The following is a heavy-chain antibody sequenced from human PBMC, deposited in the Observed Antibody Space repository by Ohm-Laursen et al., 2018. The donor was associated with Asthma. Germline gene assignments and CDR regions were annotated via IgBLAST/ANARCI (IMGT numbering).Heavy chain of an antibody. V-gene: IGHV1-69*01. Sequence: SSVKVSCKASGGTFSSYAISWVRQAPGQGLEWMGGIIPIFGTANYAQKFQGRVTITADESTSTAYMELSSLRSEDTAVYYCARGGYCSSTSCYAPTYYYGMDVWGQGTTVTVSS. CDR2: IIPIFGTA. CDR3: ARGGYCSSTSCYAPTYYYGMDV. D-gene: IGHD2-2*01. J-gene: IGHJ6*02. CDR1: GGTFSSYA.